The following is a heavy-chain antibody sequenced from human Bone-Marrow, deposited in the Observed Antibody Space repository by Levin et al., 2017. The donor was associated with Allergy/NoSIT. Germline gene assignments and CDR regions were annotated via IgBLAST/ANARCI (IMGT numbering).Heavy chain of an antibody. CDR1: GYTFITYI. J-gene: IGHJ6*02. D-gene: IGHD1-26*01. CDR3: ARGVGARYYNYGMDV. Sequence: PGESLKISCKTSGYTFITYIMHWVRQAPGQRLEWMGWINGGNGYTKYSQMFQGRVTITRDTSANTVYMELSSLRSEDTAVYYCARGVGARYYNYGMDVWGQGTTVTVSS. CDR2: INGGNGYT. V-gene: IGHV1-3*01.